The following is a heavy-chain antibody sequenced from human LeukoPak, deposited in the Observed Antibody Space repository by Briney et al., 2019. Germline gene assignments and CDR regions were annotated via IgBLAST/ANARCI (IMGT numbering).Heavy chain of an antibody. V-gene: IGHV3-74*01. Sequence: PGGSLRPSCAASGFTFSSYWMHWVRQAPGKGLVWVSRINSDGTTTYADSVKGRFTISRDNAKNTLYLQMDSLRAEDTGVYYCARSNQADDYWGQGALVTVSS. CDR2: INSDGTT. CDR3: ARSNQADDY. D-gene: IGHD1-14*01. CDR1: GFTFSSYW. J-gene: IGHJ4*02.